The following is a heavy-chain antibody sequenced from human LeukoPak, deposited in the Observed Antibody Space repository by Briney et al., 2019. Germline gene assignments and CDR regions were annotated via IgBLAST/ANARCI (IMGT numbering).Heavy chain of an antibody. D-gene: IGHD6-13*01. J-gene: IGHJ1*01. CDR3: AREQGRGSTWYPEYFQP. CDR2: ISRPGNTV. V-gene: IGHV3-48*02. CDR1: GFTFSSYS. Sequence: GGSLRLSCEGSGFTFSSYSMNWVRQAPGKGLEWVSYISRPGNTVYYADSVRGRFAISRDNAKNSLYLQMSSLRDEDTAVYYCAREQGRGSTWYPEYFQPWGRGTLVIVSS.